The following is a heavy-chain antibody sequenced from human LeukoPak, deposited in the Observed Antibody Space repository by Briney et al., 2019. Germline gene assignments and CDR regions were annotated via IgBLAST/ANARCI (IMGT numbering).Heavy chain of an antibody. V-gene: IGHV4-4*07. J-gene: IGHJ5*02. D-gene: IGHD3-10*01. CDR1: GGSISRSY. Sequence: SETLSLTCTVSGGSISRSYWSWMRQPAGKGPEWIGRIYGSGTITYNPSLESRVTMSVDTSKDQFSLKLRSVTAADTAVYYCARDSGTTGEVKFDPWGQGILVTVSS. CDR2: IYGSGTI. CDR3: ARDSGTTGEVKFDP.